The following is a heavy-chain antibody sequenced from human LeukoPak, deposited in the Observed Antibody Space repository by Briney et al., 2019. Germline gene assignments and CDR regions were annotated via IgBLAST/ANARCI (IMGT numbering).Heavy chain of an antibody. V-gene: IGHV3-23*01. CDR1: GFTFSTYA. CDR2: ISGSGGGV. J-gene: IGHJ4*02. CDR3: AKGSSGWPEVGWGIDY. D-gene: IGHD6-19*01. Sequence: PGGSLRLSCAASGFTFSTYAMSWVRQAPGKGLEWVSAISGSGGGVYYADSVKGRFTISRDNSKNTLYLQMNSLRADDTALYYCAKGSSGWPEVGWGIDYWGQGTLVTVSS.